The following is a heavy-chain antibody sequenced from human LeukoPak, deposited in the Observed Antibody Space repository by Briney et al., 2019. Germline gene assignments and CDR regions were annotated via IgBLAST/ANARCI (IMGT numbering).Heavy chain of an antibody. Sequence: GGSLRLSCAASGCTLSNAYMSWVRQAPGKGLEWVGRIRSKTDGGTIDYAAPVKDRFTISRDDSKNTLYLQMNSLKTEDTAVYYCTTAVAGTVRIDYWGQGTLVTVSS. CDR3: TTAVAGTVRIDY. D-gene: IGHD6-19*01. CDR2: IRSKTDGGTI. J-gene: IGHJ4*02. CDR1: GCTLSNAY. V-gene: IGHV3-15*01.